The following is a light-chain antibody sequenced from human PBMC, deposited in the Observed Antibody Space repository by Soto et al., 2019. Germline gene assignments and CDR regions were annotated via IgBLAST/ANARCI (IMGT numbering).Light chain of an antibody. CDR1: QSISRW. J-gene: IGKJ1*01. Sequence: DIKMTQSPSILSGSPGDRATITCRASQSISRWLAWYQQKPGTAPKLLIYHASTLESGVPSRFIGSGSGTEFTLTISRLQPDDFSSYYRQQYMSYSFGQGTTLEIK. CDR2: HAS. CDR3: QQYMSYS. V-gene: IGKV1-5*01.